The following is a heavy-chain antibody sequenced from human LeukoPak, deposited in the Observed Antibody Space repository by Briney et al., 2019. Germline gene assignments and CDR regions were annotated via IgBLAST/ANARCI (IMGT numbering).Heavy chain of an antibody. D-gene: IGHD3-22*01. V-gene: IGHV3-23*01. CDR2: FSGRGGGT. Sequence: GGSLRLSCAAFGFTFSSYDMSWVRQAPGKGLEWVSSFSGRGGGTFYTDPVKGRFTISRDNSKNTLYLQMNSLRAEDTAVYYCANHRVGDYYDSSGKYYFDYWGQGTLVTVSS. CDR1: GFTFSSYD. CDR3: ANHRVGDYYDSSGKYYFDY. J-gene: IGHJ4*02.